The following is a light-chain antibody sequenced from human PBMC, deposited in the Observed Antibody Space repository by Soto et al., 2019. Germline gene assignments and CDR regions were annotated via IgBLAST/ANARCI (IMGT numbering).Light chain of an antibody. CDR1: QYINTR. J-gene: IGKJ5*01. CDR2: QTS. V-gene: IGKV3-11*01. CDR3: QQRSNWPIT. Sequence: EIVLTQSPATLSSFPGDRVTLSCRASQYINTRLAWYQHRPGQAPRLLIYQTSIRAAGIPARFSASGSGTDFTLTIGSLEPEDFAVYYCQQRSNWPITFGQGTRLEIK.